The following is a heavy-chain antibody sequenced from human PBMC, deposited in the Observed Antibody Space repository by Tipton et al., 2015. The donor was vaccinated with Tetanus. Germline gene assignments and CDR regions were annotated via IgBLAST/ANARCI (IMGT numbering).Heavy chain of an antibody. CDR1: GFIFSDFW. V-gene: IGHV3-7*03. J-gene: IGHJ4*02. Sequence: SLRLSCAASGFIFSDFWMTWVRQAPGKGLKWVARTSDDGGAKYSADSVKGRFTISRDNAKNTLFLQMSSLRAEDTAVYYCAKMGQGYFASWGQGTLVTVSP. D-gene: IGHD1-26*01. CDR3: AKMGQGYFAS. CDR2: TSDDGGAK.